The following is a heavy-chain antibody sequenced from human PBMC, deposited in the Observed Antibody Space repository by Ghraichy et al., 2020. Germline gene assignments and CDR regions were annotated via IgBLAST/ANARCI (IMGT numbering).Heavy chain of an antibody. J-gene: IGHJ4*02. D-gene: IGHD1-7*01. CDR1: GYRFSDYA. CDR3: ARGHNWNYEGFDF. V-gene: IGHV1-18*01. CDR2: INAGSGVT. Sequence: ASVKVSCKASGYRFSDYAITWVRQAPGQGLEWMGWINAGSGVTNSPQRFQGRVTMTTVSSTTTAYMEVRGLKFDDTAVYYCARGHNWNYEGFDFWGQGTLVSVSS.